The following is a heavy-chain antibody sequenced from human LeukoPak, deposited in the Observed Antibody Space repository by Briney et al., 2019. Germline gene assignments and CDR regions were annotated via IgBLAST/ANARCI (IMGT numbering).Heavy chain of an antibody. CDR1: GFSFSGHW. CDR2: ISPTGSTT. Sequence: GGSLRLSCTASGFSFSGHWMHWARQLPGKGLVWVSRISPTGSTTGYADSMKGRFTVSRDNAKNTLYLQVNNLRAEDTAVYYCARGPNSNWSGLDFWGQGTLLTVSS. D-gene: IGHD6-6*01. V-gene: IGHV3-74*01. CDR3: ARGPNSNWSGLDF. J-gene: IGHJ4*02.